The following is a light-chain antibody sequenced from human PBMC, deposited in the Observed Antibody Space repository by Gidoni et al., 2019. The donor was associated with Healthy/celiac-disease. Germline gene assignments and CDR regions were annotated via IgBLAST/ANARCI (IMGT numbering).Light chain of an antibody. CDR1: SSNIGSNY. J-gene: IGLJ2*01. CDR3: AAWDDSLSGHVV. CDR2: SNN. V-gene: IGLV1-47*02. Sequence: QSVLTQPPSASGTPVQRVTISCSGSSSNIGSNYVYWYQQLPGTAPKLLIYSNNQRPSGVPDRFSGSKSGTSASLAISGLRSEDEADYYCAAWDDSLSGHVVFGGGTKLTVL.